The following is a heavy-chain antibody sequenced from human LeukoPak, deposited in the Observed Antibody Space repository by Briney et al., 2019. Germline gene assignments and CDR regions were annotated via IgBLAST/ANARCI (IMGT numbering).Heavy chain of an antibody. V-gene: IGHV3-23*01. CDR1: GFTFSSYE. CDR3: AKAPVTTCSGAYCYPFDY. CDR2: ISESGNT. D-gene: IGHD2-21*01. J-gene: IGHJ4*02. Sequence: GGSLRLSCAASGFTFSSYEMNWVRQAPGKGLEWVSAISESGNTYHADSVKGRFTISSDSSNNTLFLQMNRLRPEDAAVYYCAKAPVTTCSGAYCYPFDYWGQGTLVTVSS.